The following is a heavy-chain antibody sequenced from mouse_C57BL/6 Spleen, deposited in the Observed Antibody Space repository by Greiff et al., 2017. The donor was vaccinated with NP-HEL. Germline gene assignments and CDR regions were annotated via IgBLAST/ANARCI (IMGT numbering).Heavy chain of an antibody. CDR3: ARDEAYYSDYEWAWFAY. CDR1: GYTFTSSW. J-gene: IGHJ3*01. CDR2: INPSNGGT. D-gene: IGHD2-5*01. Sequence: QVQLQQPGPELVKPGASVKLSCKASGYTFTSSWMNWVKQRPGQGLEWIGNINPSNGGTNYNEKFKSKATLTVDKSSSTAYMQLSSLTSEDSAVDYCARDEAYYSDYEWAWFAYWGQGTLVTVSA. V-gene: IGHV1-53*01.